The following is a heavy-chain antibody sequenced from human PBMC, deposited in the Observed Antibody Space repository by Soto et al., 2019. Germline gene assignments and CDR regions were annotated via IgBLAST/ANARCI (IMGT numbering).Heavy chain of an antibody. Sequence: GASVKVSCKASGYTFTSYGISWVRQAPGQGLEWMGWISAYNGNTNYAQKLQGRVTMTTDTSTSTAYMELRSLRSDDTAVYYCARDLRFLEWLAYYYYGMDVWGQGTTVTVSS. CDR1: GYTFTSYG. CDR2: ISAYNGNT. D-gene: IGHD3-3*01. CDR3: ARDLRFLEWLAYYYYGMDV. V-gene: IGHV1-18*01. J-gene: IGHJ6*02.